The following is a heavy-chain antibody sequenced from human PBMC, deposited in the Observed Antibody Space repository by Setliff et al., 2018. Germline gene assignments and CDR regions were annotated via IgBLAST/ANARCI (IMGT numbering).Heavy chain of an antibody. D-gene: IGHD2-21*02. J-gene: IGHJ5*02. CDR3: ARDRLRGWFDP. CDR2: IYYSGST. V-gene: IGHV4-59*12. CDR1: GGSISSYY. Sequence: SETLSLTCTVSGGSISSYYWSWIRQPPGKRLEWIGYIYYSGSTNYNPSLESRVTISVDTSKNQFSLRLSSVTAADTAIYYCARDRLRGWFDPWGQGTLVTVSS.